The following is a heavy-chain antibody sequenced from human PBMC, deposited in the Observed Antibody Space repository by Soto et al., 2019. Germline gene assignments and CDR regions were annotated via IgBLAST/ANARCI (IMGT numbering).Heavy chain of an antibody. Sequence: PSETLSLTCTVSGGSISSSSYYWGWIRQPPGKGLEWIGSFYNRGSTYYNSALKSRVTISVDTSNRQFSLRLSSVTAADTAVYYCASGLAVTGDQHYNALDVWGQGTTVTVSS. CDR3: ASGLAVTGDQHYNALDV. J-gene: IGHJ6*02. D-gene: IGHD6-19*01. CDR1: GGSISSSSYY. CDR2: FYNRGST. V-gene: IGHV4-39*01.